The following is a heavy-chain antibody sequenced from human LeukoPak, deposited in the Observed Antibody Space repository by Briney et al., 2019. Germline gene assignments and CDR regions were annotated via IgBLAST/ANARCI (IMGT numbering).Heavy chain of an antibody. CDR3: TRDGGSFCDFDY. V-gene: IGHV3-64*02. CDR1: GFSFRNYA. J-gene: IGHJ4*02. Sequence: GGSLRLSCVASGFSFRNYAIHWVRQAPGKGLEYVSVINTDGRITYYADSVKGRFTISRDNSKNTVYLQMGSLRGEDMAVYYCTRDGGSFCDFDYWGQGALVPSPQ. D-gene: IGHD1-26*01. CDR2: INTDGRIT.